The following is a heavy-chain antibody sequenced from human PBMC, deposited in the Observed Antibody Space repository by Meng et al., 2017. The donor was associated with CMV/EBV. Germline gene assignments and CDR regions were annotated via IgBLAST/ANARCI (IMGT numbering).Heavy chain of an antibody. V-gene: IGHV1-69*05. CDR3: ARDFQPKYYYYGMDV. CDR1: GGNFSSYA. CDR2: IIPIFGTA. Sequence: SVKVSCKASGGNFSSYAISWVRQAPGQGLEWMGGIIPIFGTANYAQKFQGRVTITTDESTSTAYMELSSLRSEDTAVYYCARDFQPKYYYYGMDVWGQGTTVTVSS. J-gene: IGHJ6*02. D-gene: IGHD1-14*01.